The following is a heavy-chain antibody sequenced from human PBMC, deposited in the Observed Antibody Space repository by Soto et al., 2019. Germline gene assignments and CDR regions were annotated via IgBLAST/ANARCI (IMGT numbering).Heavy chain of an antibody. J-gene: IGHJ5*02. CDR2: INESGST. Sequence: SETLSLTCAVYGGSFSGYYWSWIRQPPGKGLEWIGEINESGSTKHNPSLKSRVTISVDTSKNQFSLKMSSVTAADTAVYYCARSRRGFGSSWFAWFDPWGQGTLVTVSS. V-gene: IGHV4-34*01. CDR3: ARSRRGFGSSWFAWFDP. D-gene: IGHD6-13*01. CDR1: GGSFSGYY.